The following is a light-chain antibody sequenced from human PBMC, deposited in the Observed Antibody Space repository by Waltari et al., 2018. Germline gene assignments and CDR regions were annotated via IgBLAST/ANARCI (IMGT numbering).Light chain of an antibody. CDR2: GTS. V-gene: IGKV3-20*01. CDR1: QSITTNS. J-gene: IGKJ4*01. Sequence: EVVLTQSPGTLSLSPGERATLSCSASQSITTNSLAWYQQKPGQAPRFLIYGTSSRDTGIPVRFTGSGSGTDFTLTISRREPGEFAVYYCLQYHISPLTFGGGTKVEIK. CDR3: LQYHISPLT.